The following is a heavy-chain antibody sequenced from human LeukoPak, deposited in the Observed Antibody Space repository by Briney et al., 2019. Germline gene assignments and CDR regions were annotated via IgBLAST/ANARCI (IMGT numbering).Heavy chain of an antibody. D-gene: IGHD3-3*01. J-gene: IGHJ4*02. CDR2: ITSTSSYI. Sequence: PGGSLRLSCAASGFTFSDYRMNWVRQAPGKGLEWVSSITSTSSYIYYADSVKGRFTISRDNAKNSLYLQMNSLRAEDTAVYYCARPPFWSGPFDCWGQGTLVTVSS. CDR1: GFTFSDYR. V-gene: IGHV3-21*01. CDR3: ARPPFWSGPFDC.